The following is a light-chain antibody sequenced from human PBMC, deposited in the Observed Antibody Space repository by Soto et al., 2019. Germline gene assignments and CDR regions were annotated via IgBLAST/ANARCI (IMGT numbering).Light chain of an antibody. CDR1: RGHSSYA. CDR3: QTWGTGIQV. CDR2: LNSDGSH. V-gene: IGLV4-69*01. Sequence: QPVLTQSPSASASLGASVKLTCTLSRGHSSYAIAWHQQQPEKGPRYLMKLNSDGSHSKGDGIPDRFSGSSSGAERYLTISSLQSEDEADYYCQTWGTGIQVFGGGTKVIVL. J-gene: IGLJ2*01.